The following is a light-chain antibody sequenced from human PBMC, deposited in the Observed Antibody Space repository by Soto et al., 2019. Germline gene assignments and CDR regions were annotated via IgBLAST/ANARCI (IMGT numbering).Light chain of an antibody. V-gene: IGKV3-15*01. CDR2: GAS. Sequence: VMTQSPATLSVSQGERATLSCRASQNINNNLAWYQQRPGQAPRLLIYGASTRATGIPARFSGSGSGAEFTLTISSLQSEDFAVYYCQQYNNWPPYTFGQGTKLEI. J-gene: IGKJ2*01. CDR1: QNINNN. CDR3: QQYNNWPPYT.